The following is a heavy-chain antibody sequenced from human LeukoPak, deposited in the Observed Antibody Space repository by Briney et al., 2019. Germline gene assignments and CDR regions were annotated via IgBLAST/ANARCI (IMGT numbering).Heavy chain of an antibody. D-gene: IGHD3-16*02. J-gene: IGHJ3*02. CDR1: GGSISSGSYY. V-gene: IGHV4-61*02. CDR2: IYTSGST. CDR3: AALRLGELSLDAFDI. Sequence: SETLSLTYTVSGGSISSGSYYWSWIRQPAGKGLEWIGRIYTSGSTNYNPSLKSRVTISVDTSKNQFSLKLSSVTAADTAVYYCAALRLGELSLDAFDIWGQGTMVTVSS.